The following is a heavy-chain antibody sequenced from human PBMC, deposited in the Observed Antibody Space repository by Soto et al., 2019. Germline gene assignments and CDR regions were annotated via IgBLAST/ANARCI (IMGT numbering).Heavy chain of an antibody. CDR2: ISYDGSNK. CDR3: ARDHGAYYYLWSGYPGDAFAI. D-gene: IGHD3-3*01. V-gene: IGHV3-30-3*01. Sequence: GGSLRLSCAASGFTFSSYAMHWVRQAPGKGLEWVAVISYDGSNKYYADSVKGRFTISRDNSKNTLYLQMNSLRAEDTAVYYCARDHGAYYYLWSGYPGDAFAICGQGTMVIVS. J-gene: IGHJ3*02. CDR1: GFTFSSYA.